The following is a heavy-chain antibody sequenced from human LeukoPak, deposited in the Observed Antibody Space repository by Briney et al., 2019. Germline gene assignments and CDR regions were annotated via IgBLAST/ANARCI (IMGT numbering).Heavy chain of an antibody. Sequence: GGSLRLSCAASGFTFSSYAMSWVPQAPGKVLEWVSPISGSGGSTYYADSVKGRFTISRDNSKNTLYLQMNSLRAEDTAVYYCAKAVLLWFGELYYWGQGTLVTVSS. J-gene: IGHJ4*02. CDR3: AKAVLLWFGELYY. CDR1: GFTFSSYA. V-gene: IGHV3-23*01. D-gene: IGHD3-10*01. CDR2: ISGSGGST.